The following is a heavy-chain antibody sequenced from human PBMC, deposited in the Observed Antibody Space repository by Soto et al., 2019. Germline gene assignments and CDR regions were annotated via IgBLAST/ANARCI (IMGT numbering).Heavy chain of an antibody. CDR1: GFTFSGYT. D-gene: IGHD6-19*01. CDR3: SKAGWEN. V-gene: IGHV3-23*01. Sequence: EVQLLESGGGLAQPGGSLRLSCAASGFTFSGYTMAWVRQAPGKGLEWVSTISYSGESTYYAESVKGRFTISRDNSKNTLYLQMNSLRGEDTVVYFCSKAGWENWGQGTLVTVAS. CDR2: ISYSGEST. J-gene: IGHJ4*02.